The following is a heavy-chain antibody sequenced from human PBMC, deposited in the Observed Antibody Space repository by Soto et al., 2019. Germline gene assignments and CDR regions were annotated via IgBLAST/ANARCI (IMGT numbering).Heavy chain of an antibody. D-gene: IGHD6-19*01. J-gene: IGHJ4*02. CDR3: ARVTSIAVPEGP. CDR1: GFTFSNYG. Sequence: QVQLVQSGAEVKKPGASVKVSCKGSGFTFSNYGFNWVRQAPGQGLEWVGWVSAYNGYTKSAQNFQDRLIMTTDTSTNTAYMEPRGLRPYDPPLYYCARVTSIAVPEGPWGQGTLVTVSS. V-gene: IGHV1-18*01. CDR2: VSAYNGYT.